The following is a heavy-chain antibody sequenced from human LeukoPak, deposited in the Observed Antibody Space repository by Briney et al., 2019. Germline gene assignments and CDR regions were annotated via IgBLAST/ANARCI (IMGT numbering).Heavy chain of an antibody. D-gene: IGHD3-3*01. V-gene: IGHV1-18*01. J-gene: IGHJ6*03. CDR3: AREADFWSGYNYYYYYMDV. CDR1: GYTFTSYG. CDR2: ISAYNGNT. Sequence: GSSVKVSCKASGYTFTSYGISWVRQAPGQGLEWMGWISAYNGNTNYAQKLQGRVTMTTDTSTSTAYMELRSLRSDDTAVYYCAREADFWSGYNYYYYYMDVWGKGTTVTVSS.